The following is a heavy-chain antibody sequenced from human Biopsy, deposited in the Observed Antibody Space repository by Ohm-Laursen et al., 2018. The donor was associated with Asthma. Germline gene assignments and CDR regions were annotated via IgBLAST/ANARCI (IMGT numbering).Heavy chain of an antibody. CDR2: ISSDGHNK. D-gene: IGHD4-23*01. J-gene: IGHJ3*02. Sequence: SLRLSCSASGFVFSQSGMHWVRQASGKGLEWVALISSDGHNKYYKDSVKGRFTISRDNSKLRLYLEINSLRVEDSAVYYCARESGQDSGGAGAFDRWGQGIMVAVSS. V-gene: IGHV3-30*03. CDR1: GFVFSQSG. CDR3: ARESGQDSGGAGAFDR.